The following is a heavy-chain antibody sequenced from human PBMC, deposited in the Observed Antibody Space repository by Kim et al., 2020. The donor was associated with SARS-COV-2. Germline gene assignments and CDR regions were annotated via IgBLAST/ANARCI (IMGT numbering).Heavy chain of an antibody. D-gene: IGHD3-10*01. CDR2: ISHSGNT. CDR3: ATDWGKDQGVLDY. V-gene: IGHV4-4*02. J-gene: IGHJ4*02. Sequence: SETLSLTCAVSGGSVSSANWWTWVRQSPKKGLEWIGEISHSGNTNYNPSLKSRVTISIDKSKNKFSLKVSSVTAADTAVYYCATDWGKDQGVLDYWGQG. CDR1: GGSVSSANW.